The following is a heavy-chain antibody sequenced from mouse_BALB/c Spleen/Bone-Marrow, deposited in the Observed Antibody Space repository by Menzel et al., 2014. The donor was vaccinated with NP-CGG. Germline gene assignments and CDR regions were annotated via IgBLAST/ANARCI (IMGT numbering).Heavy chain of an antibody. V-gene: IGHV1-52*01. Sequence: QVQLQQSGAELVRPGASVKLSCKASGYTFTNYWMNWVKQRPEQGLEWIGRIDPYDSETHSNQKFKDKAILTVDKSSSTAYMQLSRLTSEDSAVYYCARWGTTVVDYFDVWGAGTTVTVSS. CDR3: ARWGTTVVDYFDV. CDR1: GYTFTNYW. CDR2: IDPYDSET. J-gene: IGHJ1*02. D-gene: IGHD1-1*01.